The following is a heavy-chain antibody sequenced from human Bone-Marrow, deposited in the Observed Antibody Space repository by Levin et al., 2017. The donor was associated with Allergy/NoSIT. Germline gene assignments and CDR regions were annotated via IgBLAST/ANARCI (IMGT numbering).Heavy chain of an antibody. CDR1: GFTFSSYS. CDR3: LLKSVY. J-gene: IGHJ4*02. V-gene: IGHV3-48*01. CDR2: ISSSSSTI. Sequence: GESLKISCAASGFTFSSYSMNWVRQAPGKGLEWVSYISSSSSTIYYADSVKGRFTISRDNAKNSLYLQMNSLRAEDTAVYYCLLKSVYWGQGTLVTVSS.